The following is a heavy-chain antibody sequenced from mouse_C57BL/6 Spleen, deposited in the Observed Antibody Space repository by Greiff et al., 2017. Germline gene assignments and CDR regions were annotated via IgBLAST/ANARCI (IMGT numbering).Heavy chain of an antibody. D-gene: IGHD5-1*01. CDR2: IDPETGGT. CDR1: GYTFTDYE. V-gene: IGHV1-15*01. J-gene: IGHJ2*01. CDR3: TRGNLPYYFDY. Sequence: QVQLQQSGAELVRPGASVTLSCKASGYTFTDYEMHWVKQTPVHGLEWIGAIDPETGGTAYNQKFKGKAILTADKSSSTAYMELRSLTSEDSAVYYCTRGNLPYYFDYWRQGTTLTVSS.